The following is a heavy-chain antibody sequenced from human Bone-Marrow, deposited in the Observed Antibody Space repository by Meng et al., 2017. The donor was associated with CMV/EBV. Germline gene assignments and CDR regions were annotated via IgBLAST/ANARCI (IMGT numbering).Heavy chain of an antibody. CDR2: ISSISSYI. CDR3: ARDNKLRFLWWLQVDY. V-gene: IGHV3-21*01. CDR1: GFTFSSYS. D-gene: IGHD3-3*01. Sequence: GGFLRPSCAASGFTFSSYSMNWVRQAPGKGLEWVSSISSISSYIYYADSVKGRFTISRDNAKNSLYLQMNSLRAEDTAVYYCARDNKLRFLWWLQVDYWGQGTMVTVSS. J-gene: IGHJ4*02.